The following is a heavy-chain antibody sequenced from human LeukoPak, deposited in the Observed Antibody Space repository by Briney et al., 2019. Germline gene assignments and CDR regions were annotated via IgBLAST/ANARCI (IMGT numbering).Heavy chain of an antibody. Sequence: PSETLSLTCTVSSGSISSGGYYWSWIRQHPGKGLEWIGYIYYSGSTYYNPSLKSRVTISVDTSKNQFSLKLSSVTAADTAVYYCARAPGGYYDFWSGYYLDAFDIWGQGTMVTVSS. D-gene: IGHD3-3*01. CDR2: IYYSGST. V-gene: IGHV4-31*03. CDR3: ARAPGGYYDFWSGYYLDAFDI. CDR1: SGSISSGGYY. J-gene: IGHJ3*02.